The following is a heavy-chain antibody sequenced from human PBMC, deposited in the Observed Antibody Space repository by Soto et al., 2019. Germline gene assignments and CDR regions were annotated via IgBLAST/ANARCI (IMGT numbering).Heavy chain of an antibody. D-gene: IGHD6-13*01. CDR3: ASGVYSSSPTDY. V-gene: IGHV1-69*12. CDR1: GGTFSSYA. Sequence: QVQLVQSGAEVKKPGSSVKVSCKASGGTFSSYAISWVRQAPGQGLEWMGGLIPVFGTANYAPKFQGRVTIAADDATGTGYVDLSSIRSEDTAVYYGASGVYSSSPTDYWGQGTLVTVSS. J-gene: IGHJ4*02. CDR2: LIPVFGTA.